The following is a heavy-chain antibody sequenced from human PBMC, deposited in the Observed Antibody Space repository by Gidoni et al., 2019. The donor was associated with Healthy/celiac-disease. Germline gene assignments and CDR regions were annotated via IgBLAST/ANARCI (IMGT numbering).Heavy chain of an antibody. CDR3: AKAPSPYGSGEGYYFDY. D-gene: IGHD3-10*01. V-gene: IGHV3-9*01. Sequence: EVQLVESGGGLVQPGRSLRLSCAASGFTFDDYAMHWVRHAPGKGLEWVSGISWNSCSIGYADSVKGRFTISRDNAKNSLYLQMNSLRAEDTALYYCAKAPSPYGSGEGYYFDYWGQGTLVTVSS. J-gene: IGHJ4*02. CDR2: ISWNSCSI. CDR1: GFTFDDYA.